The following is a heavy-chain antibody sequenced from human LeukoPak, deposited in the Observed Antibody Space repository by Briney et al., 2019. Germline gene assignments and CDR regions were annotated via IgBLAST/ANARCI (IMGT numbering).Heavy chain of an antibody. CDR3: ARDGPLYYYDSSGYYLDY. D-gene: IGHD3-22*01. CDR1: GFTFSSYG. V-gene: IGHV3-33*01. CDR2: IWYDGSNK. Sequence: PGRSLRLSCAASGFTFSSYGIHWVRQAPGKGLEWVAVIWYDGSNKYYADSVKGRFTISRDNSKNTLYLQMNSLRAEDTAVYYCARDGPLYYYDSSGYYLDYWGQGTLVTVSS. J-gene: IGHJ4*02.